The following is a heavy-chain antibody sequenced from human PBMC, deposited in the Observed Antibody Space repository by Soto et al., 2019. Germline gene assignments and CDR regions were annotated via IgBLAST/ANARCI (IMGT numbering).Heavy chain of an antibody. CDR3: ARVSERSGFQTNE. V-gene: IGHV4-4*02. CDR1: GGLISSSNW. Sequence: QVQLQESGPGLVKPSGTLSLTCAVSGGLISSSNWWSWVRQPPGKGLEWIGEIYHSGSTNYNPSLKIRVTLSVVKSKTQFSLMLSSVTAADTAVYYCARVSERSGFQTNEWGQGTMVTVSS. CDR2: IYHSGST. J-gene: IGHJ4*02. D-gene: IGHD3-22*01.